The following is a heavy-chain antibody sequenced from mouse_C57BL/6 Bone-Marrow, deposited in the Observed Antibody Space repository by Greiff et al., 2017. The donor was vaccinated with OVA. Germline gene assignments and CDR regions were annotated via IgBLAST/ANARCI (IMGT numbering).Heavy chain of an antibody. Sequence: QVHVKQPGAELVKPGASVKLSCKASGYTFTSYWMHWVKQRPGRGLEWIGRIDPNSGGTKYNEKFKSKATLTVDKPSSTAYMQLSSLTSEDSAVYYCARGYYYGSSYWYFDVWGTGTTVTVSS. CDR1: GYTFTSYW. V-gene: IGHV1-72*01. D-gene: IGHD1-1*01. J-gene: IGHJ1*03. CDR3: ARGYYYGSSYWYFDV. CDR2: IDPNSGGT.